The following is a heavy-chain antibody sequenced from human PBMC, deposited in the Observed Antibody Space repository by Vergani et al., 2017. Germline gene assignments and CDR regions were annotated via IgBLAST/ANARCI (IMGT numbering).Heavy chain of an antibody. CDR3: ARAKRGRIAVSAADT. D-gene: IGHD6-19*01. CDR2: INPITETP. CDR1: GYTFTGYY. V-gene: IGHV7-4-1*01. J-gene: IGHJ5*02. Sequence: QVQLVQSGAEVKKPGASVKVSCKASGYTFTGYYMHWVRQAPGQGLEWLGWINPITETPTYAQAFTGRFVFTLDTSVNTAFLQIRGLTAEDTALYYCARAKRGRIAVSAADTWGQGTQVTVSS.